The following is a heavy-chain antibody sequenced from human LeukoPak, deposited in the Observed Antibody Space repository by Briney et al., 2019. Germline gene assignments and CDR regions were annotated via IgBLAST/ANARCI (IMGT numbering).Heavy chain of an antibody. CDR3: TREGIQLWSEYFQH. CDR1: GFTFSNAW. CDR2: IKSKTDGGTT. Sequence: GGSLRLSCAASGFTFSNAWMSWVRQAPGKGLEWVGRIKSKTDGGTTDYAAPVKGRFTISRDDSKNTLYLQMNSLKTEDTAVYYCTREGIQLWSEYFQHWGQGTLVTVSS. D-gene: IGHD5-18*01. J-gene: IGHJ1*01. V-gene: IGHV3-15*01.